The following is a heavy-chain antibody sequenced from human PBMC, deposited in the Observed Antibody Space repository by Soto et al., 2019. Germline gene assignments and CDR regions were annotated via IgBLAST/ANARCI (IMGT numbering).Heavy chain of an antibody. D-gene: IGHD3-22*01. J-gene: IGHJ6*02. CDR2: LSYDGVYT. Sequence: QMRLVESGGGMVQPGRSLRLSCLVSGFTLGYYGTHWVRQAPGKGLEWVAHLSYDGVYTAYADSVKGRFTISSDSARITLFLQMDSLTTDDRAVYYCAKGQRGSSVGMDVWGQGTNVTVSS. V-gene: IGHV3-30*18. CDR1: GFTLGYYG. CDR3: AKGQRGSSVGMDV.